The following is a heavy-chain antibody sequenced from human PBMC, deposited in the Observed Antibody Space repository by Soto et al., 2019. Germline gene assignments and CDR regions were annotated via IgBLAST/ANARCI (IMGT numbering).Heavy chain of an antibody. CDR1: GFTFSNYA. V-gene: IGHV3-23*01. J-gene: IGHJ4*02. D-gene: IGHD6-19*01. Sequence: RLSCAASGFTFSNYAMSWVRQAPGKGLEWVSSITNSGRSTYYADSVKGRFTISRDNSKNTLYLQMTSLRADDTAVYYCAKRGAFNSGWVGDIDYWGQGNLFTVPS. CDR2: ITNSGRST. CDR3: AKRGAFNSGWVGDIDY.